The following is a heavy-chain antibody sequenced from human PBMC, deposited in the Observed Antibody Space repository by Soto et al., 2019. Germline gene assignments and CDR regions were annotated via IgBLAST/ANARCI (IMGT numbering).Heavy chain of an antibody. Sequence: ETLSLSCAASGFTFSSYAMSWFRQAPGKGLEWVSAISGSGGSTYYADSVKGRFTISRDNSKNTLYLQMNSLRAEDTAVYYCAKESWNQYYYDSSANDYWGQGTLVTVSS. CDR1: GFTFSSYA. J-gene: IGHJ4*02. V-gene: IGHV3-23*01. D-gene: IGHD3-22*01. CDR3: AKESWNQYYYDSSANDY. CDR2: ISGSGGST.